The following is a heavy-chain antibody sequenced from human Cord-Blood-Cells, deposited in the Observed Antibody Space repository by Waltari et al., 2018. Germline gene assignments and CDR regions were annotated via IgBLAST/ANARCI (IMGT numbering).Heavy chain of an antibody. CDR2: ISGSGGST. CDR3: AKDRNYYFDY. CDR1: GFTLGSYA. D-gene: IGHD1-7*01. J-gene: IGHJ4*02. V-gene: IGHV3-23*01. Sequence: VQLLESGGGLVQPGGSLRLSCAAPGFTLGSYAMSWVRQAPGKGREWVSAISGSGGSTYYADSVKGRFTISRDNSKNTLYLQMNSLRAEDTAVYYCAKDRNYYFDYWGQGTLVTVSS.